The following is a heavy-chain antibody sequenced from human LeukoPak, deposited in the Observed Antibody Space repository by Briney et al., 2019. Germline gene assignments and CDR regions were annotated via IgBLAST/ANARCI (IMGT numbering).Heavy chain of an antibody. V-gene: IGHV3-53*01. CDR1: GFTVSSNY. Sequence: PGGSLRLSCTASGFTVSSNYMSWVRQAPGKGLEWVSVIRSDGSTNHADSVKGRFTISRDNSKNTLYLQMNNLRAEDTAIYYCAREMYSGMYNDAFDIWGQGTKVTVSS. J-gene: IGHJ3*02. CDR2: IRSDGST. CDR3: AREMYSGMYNDAFDI. D-gene: IGHD1-26*01.